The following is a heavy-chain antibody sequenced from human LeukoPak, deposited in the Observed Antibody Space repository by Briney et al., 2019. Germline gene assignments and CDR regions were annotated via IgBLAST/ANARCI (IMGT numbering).Heavy chain of an antibody. D-gene: IGHD3-22*01. J-gene: IGHJ4*02. V-gene: IGHV4-61*01. CDR3: ARGNYYDSSGFDY. CDR1: GGSVSSGSYY. CDR2: IYYSGST. Sequence: SETLSLTCTVSGGSVSSGSYYWSWIRQPPGKGLEWIGYIYYSGSTNYNPSLKSRVTISVDTSKNQISLKLSSVTAADTAVYYCARGNYYDSSGFDYWGQGSLVTVSS.